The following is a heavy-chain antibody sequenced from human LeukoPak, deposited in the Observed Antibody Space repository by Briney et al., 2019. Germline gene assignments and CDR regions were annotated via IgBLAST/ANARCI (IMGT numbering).Heavy chain of an antibody. Sequence: GGSLRLSCAASGFTFSSYWMSWVRQAPGKGLEWVANIKQDGSERYYVDSVKGRFTISRDNAKNSLYLQMNSLRAEDTAVYYCAGERWELMWFWFDPWGQGTLVTVSS. CDR2: IKQDGSER. D-gene: IGHD1-26*01. CDR3: AGERWELMWFWFDP. J-gene: IGHJ5*02. V-gene: IGHV3-7*01. CDR1: GFTFSSYW.